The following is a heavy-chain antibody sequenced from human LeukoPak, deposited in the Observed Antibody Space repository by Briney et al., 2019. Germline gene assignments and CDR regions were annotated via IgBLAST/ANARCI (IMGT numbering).Heavy chain of an antibody. V-gene: IGHV3-23*01. CDR1: GFTFSSYA. D-gene: IGHD6-13*01. Sequence: GGSLRLSCAASGFTFSSYAMSWVRQAPGKGLEWVSAISGSGGSTYYADSVKGRLTISRDNSKNTLYLQMNSLRAEDTAVYYCAKDQDVAAAGTWGSIDYWGQGTLVTVSS. CDR2: ISGSGGST. J-gene: IGHJ4*02. CDR3: AKDQDVAAAGTWGSIDY.